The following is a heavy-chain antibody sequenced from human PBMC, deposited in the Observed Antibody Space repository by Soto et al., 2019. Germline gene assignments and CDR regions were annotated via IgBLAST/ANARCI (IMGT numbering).Heavy chain of an antibody. V-gene: IGHV3-33*01. CDR2: IWYDGSNK. J-gene: IGHJ4*02. Sequence: QVQLVESGGGVVQPGRSLRLSCAASGFTFSSYGMHWVRQAPGKGREWVAVIWYDGSNKYYADSVKGRFTISTDNSKNTLYLQMNSLRDGDTAVYYCAREGYEGYYFDYWGQGTLVTVSS. CDR1: GFTFSSYG. D-gene: IGHD2-2*01. CDR3: AREGYEGYYFDY.